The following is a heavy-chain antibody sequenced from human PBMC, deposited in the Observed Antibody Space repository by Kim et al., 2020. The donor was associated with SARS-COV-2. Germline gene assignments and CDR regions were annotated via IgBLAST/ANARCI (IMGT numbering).Heavy chain of an antibody. D-gene: IGHD3-9*01. V-gene: IGHV3-21*01. J-gene: IGHJ4*02. CDR3: ASAIRPLRYFATFDY. CDR1: GFTFSSYS. Sequence: GGSLRLSCEASGFTFSSYSMNWVRQAPGKGLEWVSSISISSSYIYYADSVKGRFTISRDNAKNSLYLQMNSLRAEDTAVYYCASAIRPLRYFATFDYWGQGTLVTVSS. CDR2: ISISSSYI.